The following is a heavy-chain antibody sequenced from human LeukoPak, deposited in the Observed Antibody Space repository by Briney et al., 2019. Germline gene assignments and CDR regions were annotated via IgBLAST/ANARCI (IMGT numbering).Heavy chain of an antibody. Sequence: GGSLRLSCAASGFTFSSYGMHWVRQAPGKGLEWVAVISYDGSNKYYADSVKGRFTNSRDNSKNTLYLQMNSLRAEDTAVYYCAKDQENLGYCSSTSCYFPGADVWGQGTTVTVSS. V-gene: IGHV3-30*18. CDR1: GFTFSSYG. D-gene: IGHD2-2*01. CDR2: ISYDGSNK. J-gene: IGHJ6*02. CDR3: AKDQENLGYCSSTSCYFPGADV.